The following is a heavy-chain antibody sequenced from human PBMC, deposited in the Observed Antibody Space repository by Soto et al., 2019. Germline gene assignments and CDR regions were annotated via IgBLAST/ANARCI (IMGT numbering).Heavy chain of an antibody. D-gene: IGHD3-22*01. J-gene: IGHJ3*02. CDR2: ISSSSSTI. CDR3: GGDSSGYFYLDVFDI. Sequence: GSLRLSCAASGFTFSSYSMNWVRQAPGKGLEWVSYISSSSSTIYYADSVKGRFTISRDNAKNSLYLQMNSLRDEDTAVYYCGGDSSGYFYLDVFDIWGQGTMVTVSS. CDR1: GFTFSSYS. V-gene: IGHV3-48*02.